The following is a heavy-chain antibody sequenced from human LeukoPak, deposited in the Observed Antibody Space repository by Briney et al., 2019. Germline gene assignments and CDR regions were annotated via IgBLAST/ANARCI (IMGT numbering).Heavy chain of an antibody. CDR1: GFTFSSYE. Sequence: PGGSLRLSCAASGFTFSSYEMNWVRQAPGKGLEWVSYISSSGSTIYYADSVKGRFTISRDNAKNSLYLQMNSPRAEDTAVYYCARDRGGSDYGYWGQGTLVTVSS. D-gene: IGHD1-26*01. CDR3: ARDRGGSDYGY. J-gene: IGHJ4*02. V-gene: IGHV3-48*03. CDR2: ISSSGSTI.